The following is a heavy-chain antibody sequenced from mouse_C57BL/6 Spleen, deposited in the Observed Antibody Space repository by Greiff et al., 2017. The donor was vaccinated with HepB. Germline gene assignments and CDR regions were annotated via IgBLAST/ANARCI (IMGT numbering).Heavy chain of an antibody. CDR3: ARHETMDY. Sequence: DVKLVESGGGLVQPGGSLKLSCAASGFTFSDYYMYWVRQTPEKRLEWVAYISNGGGSTYYPDTVKGRFTISRDNAKNTRYLQMSRLKSEDTAMYYCARHETMDYWGQGTSVTVSS. CDR1: GFTFSDYY. V-gene: IGHV5-12*01. J-gene: IGHJ4*01. CDR2: ISNGGGST.